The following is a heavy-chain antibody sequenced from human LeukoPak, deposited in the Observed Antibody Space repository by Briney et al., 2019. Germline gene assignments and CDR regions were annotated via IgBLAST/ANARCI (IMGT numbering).Heavy chain of an antibody. CDR1: GYSFTSYW. Sequence: GESLKISCKGSGYSFTSYWIGWVRQMPGKGLEWMGIIYPGDSDTRYSPSFQGQVTISADKSISTAYLQWSSLKASDTAMYYCARDAGVSILFIAFDIWGQGTMVTVSS. CDR2: IYPGDSDT. CDR3: ARDAGVSILFIAFDI. V-gene: IGHV5-51*01. D-gene: IGHD2/OR15-2a*01. J-gene: IGHJ3*02.